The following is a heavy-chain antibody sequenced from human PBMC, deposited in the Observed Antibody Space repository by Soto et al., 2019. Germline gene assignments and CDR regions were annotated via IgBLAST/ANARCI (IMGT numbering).Heavy chain of an antibody. CDR2: ISGYSGNA. V-gene: IGHV1-18*04. D-gene: IGHD4-17*01. Sequence: QVQVMQSGAEVKKPGDSVKVSCQTSGYIFSDYGINWVRQAPGQGLEWMGWISGYSGNANLAQKFQGSVTMTTDKSTRTAYMELRRLRSDDTAVYYCAKRTSGTTWGESDYWGQGTLVTVSS. J-gene: IGHJ4*02. CDR3: AKRTSGTTWGESDY. CDR1: GYIFSDYG.